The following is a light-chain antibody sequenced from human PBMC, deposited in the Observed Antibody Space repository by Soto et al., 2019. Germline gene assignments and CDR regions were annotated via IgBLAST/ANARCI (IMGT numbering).Light chain of an antibody. J-gene: IGLJ1*01. CDR1: SNDVGGYNY. V-gene: IGLV2-14*01. CDR3: SSYTNINTRACV. Sequence: QSALTQPPSASGSPGQSVTISCTGTSNDVGGYNYVSWYQQHPGKAPKLIIYEVTDRPSGVSNRFSGSKSGNTASLTISGLQAEDEAEYYCSSYTNINTRACVFGTGTKVTVL. CDR2: EVT.